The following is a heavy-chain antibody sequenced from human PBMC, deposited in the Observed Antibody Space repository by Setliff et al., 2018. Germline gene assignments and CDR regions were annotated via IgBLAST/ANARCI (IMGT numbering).Heavy chain of an antibody. CDR3: AREFTRYYNFWSAHRYYMDV. Sequence: ASVKVSCKASGSTFTSYAMHWVRQAPGQRLEWMGWINAGNGNTKYSQKFQGRVTITRDTSASTAYMELSSLRSEDTAVYYCAREFTRYYNFWSAHRYYMDVWGKGTTVTVS. CDR2: INAGNGNT. J-gene: IGHJ6*03. D-gene: IGHD3-3*01. V-gene: IGHV1-3*01. CDR1: GSTFTSYA.